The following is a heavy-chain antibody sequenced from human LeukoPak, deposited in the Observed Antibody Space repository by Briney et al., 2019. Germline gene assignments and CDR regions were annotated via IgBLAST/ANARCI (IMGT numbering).Heavy chain of an antibody. CDR1: GFTFSSYS. D-gene: IGHD5-18*01. CDR3: ARTRGYSYGYGFDY. J-gene: IGHJ4*02. CDR2: ISSSSSYI. V-gene: IGHV3-21*01. Sequence: GGSLRLSCAASGFTFSSYSMNWVRQAPGKGLEWVSSISSSSSYIYYADSVKGRFTISRDNAKNSLYLQMNSLRAEDTALYYCARTRGYSYGYGFDYWGQGTLVTVSS.